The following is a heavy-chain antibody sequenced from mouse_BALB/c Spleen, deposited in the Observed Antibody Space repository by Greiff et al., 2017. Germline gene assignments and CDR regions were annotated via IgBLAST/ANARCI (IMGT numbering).Heavy chain of an antibody. J-gene: IGHJ3*01. D-gene: IGHD2-4*01. Sequence: EVQLVESGGGLVQPGGSLRLSCATSGFTFTDYYMSWVRQPPGKALEWLGFIRNKANGYTTEYSASVKGRFTISRDNSQSILYLQINTLRAEDSATYYCARWDYDYDGVAYWGQGTLVTVSA. CDR1: GFTFTDYY. V-gene: IGHV7-3*02. CDR2: IRNKANGYTT. CDR3: ARWDYDYDGVAY.